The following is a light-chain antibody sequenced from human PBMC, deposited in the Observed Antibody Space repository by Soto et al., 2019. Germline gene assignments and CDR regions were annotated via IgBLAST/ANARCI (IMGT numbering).Light chain of an antibody. CDR3: QTWDTGTVV. CDR1: SGHSNYA. CDR2: LNSDGGH. J-gene: IGLJ2*01. V-gene: IGLV4-69*01. Sequence: QSVLTQSPSASASLGASVKLTCTLSSGHSNYAIAWHQQQPEKGPRFLMKLNSDGGHRKGDGIPDRFSGSSSGAERYLTISSLQSEDEADYYCQTWDTGTVVFGGGTKLTVL.